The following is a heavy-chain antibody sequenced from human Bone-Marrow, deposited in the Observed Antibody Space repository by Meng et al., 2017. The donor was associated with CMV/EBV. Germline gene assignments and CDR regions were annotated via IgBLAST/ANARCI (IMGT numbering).Heavy chain of an antibody. CDR1: GGTFSSYA. CDR3: ARHFNDFWSGVGFDY. CDR2: IIPILGIA. V-gene: IGHV1-69*10. J-gene: IGHJ4*02. D-gene: IGHD3-3*01. Sequence: SVKVSCKASGGTFSSYAISWVRQAPGQGLEWMGGIIPILGIANYAQKFQGRVTITADKSTSTAYMELSSLRSEDTAVYYCARHFNDFWSGVGFDYWGQGTLVTVSS.